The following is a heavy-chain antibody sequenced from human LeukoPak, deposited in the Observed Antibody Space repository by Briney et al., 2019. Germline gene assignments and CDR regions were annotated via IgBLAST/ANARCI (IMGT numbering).Heavy chain of an antibody. J-gene: IGHJ3*02. CDR2: INPNSGGT. CDR3: ARGAGPWAFDI. D-gene: IGHD6-19*01. Sequence: ASVKVSCKASGYTFTDYYMHWVRQAPGQGLEWMGWINPNSGGTNYAQKFQGRVTMTGDTSISTAYMELSSLRSEDTAVYYCARGAGPWAFDIWGQGTMVTVSS. V-gene: IGHV1-2*02. CDR1: GYTFTDYY.